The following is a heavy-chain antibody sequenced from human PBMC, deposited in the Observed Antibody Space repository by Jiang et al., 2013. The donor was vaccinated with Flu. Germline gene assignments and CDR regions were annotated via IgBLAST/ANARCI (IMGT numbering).Heavy chain of an antibody. V-gene: IGHV4-59*02. J-gene: IGHJ4*02. Sequence: GSGLVKPSETLSLTCSISGGSAAHYYWSWIRQSPGEGTGVDCFCLCRWGHQVRPQVQPLLKGRVTMSIDTSRDQLSLKLTSVTAADTALYFCARGYSYDLDGNYGGFDYWGQGTRVTVSS. CDR2: LCRWGH. D-gene: IGHD3-22*01. CDR1: GGSAAHYY. CDR3: ARGYSYDLDGNYGGFDY.